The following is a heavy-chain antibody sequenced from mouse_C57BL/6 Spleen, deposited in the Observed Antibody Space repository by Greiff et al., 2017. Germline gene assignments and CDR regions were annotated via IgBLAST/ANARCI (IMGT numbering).Heavy chain of an antibody. Sequence: QVQLQQSGAELVKPGASVKISCKASGYAFSSYWMNWVKQRPGKGLEWIGQIYPGDGDTNYNGKFKGKATLTADKSSSTAYMQLSSLTSEDSAVYFYARSPYSNYDYAMDDWGQGTSVTVSS. CDR2: IYPGDGDT. V-gene: IGHV1-80*01. D-gene: IGHD2-5*01. CDR1: GYAFSSYW. CDR3: ARSPYSNYDYAMDD. J-gene: IGHJ4*01.